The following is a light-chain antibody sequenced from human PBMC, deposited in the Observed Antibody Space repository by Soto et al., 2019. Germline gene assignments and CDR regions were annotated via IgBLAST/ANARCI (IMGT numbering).Light chain of an antibody. J-gene: IGKJ3*01. Sequence: EIVLTQSRATLSLSPGERAALSCRASQSVSSYLAWYQQKPGQAPRLLIYDASDRATGIPARFSGSGSGTDFTLTISSLEPEDFAVYYCQQRSNWPGITFGPGTKVDIK. CDR1: QSVSSY. V-gene: IGKV3-11*01. CDR2: DAS. CDR3: QQRSNWPGIT.